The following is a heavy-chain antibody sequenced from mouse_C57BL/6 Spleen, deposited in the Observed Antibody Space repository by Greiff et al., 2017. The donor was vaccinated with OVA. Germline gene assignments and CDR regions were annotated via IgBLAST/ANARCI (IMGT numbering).Heavy chain of an antibody. D-gene: IGHD1-1*01. J-gene: IGHJ2*01. CDR2: IDPSDSET. Sequence: QVQLQQPGAELVRPGSSVKLSCKASGYTFTSYWMHWVKQRPIQGLEWIGNIDPSDSETNYNQKFKDKATLTVAKSSSTAYMQLSSLTSEDSGVYTCARAYYGFSYWGQGTTLTVSS. CDR1: GYTFTSYW. CDR3: ARAYYGFSY. V-gene: IGHV1-52*01.